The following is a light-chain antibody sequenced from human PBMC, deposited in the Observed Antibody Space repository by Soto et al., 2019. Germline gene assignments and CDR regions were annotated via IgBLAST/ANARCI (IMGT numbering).Light chain of an antibody. CDR2: GAS. J-gene: IGKJ1*01. Sequence: EIVLTQSPGTLSLSPGERATLSCRASQSVGNNYLAWYQQKPGQAPRLLIYGASSRATGIPDRFSGSGSGTDFTLTISRLEPEDFAVYYCQQYDNTPGSTFGQGTKVDIK. CDR1: QSVGNNY. CDR3: QQYDNTPGST. V-gene: IGKV3-20*01.